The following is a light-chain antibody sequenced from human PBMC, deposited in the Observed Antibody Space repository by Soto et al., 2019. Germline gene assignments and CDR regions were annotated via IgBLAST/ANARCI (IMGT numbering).Light chain of an antibody. V-gene: IGKV1-39*01. Sequence: DIQMTQSPSSLSASVGDRVTITCRASQSISSYLNWYQQKPGKAPKLLIHAASSLQSGVPSRFSGSGSGTDFTLTISSLQPEDFATYYCQQIYSTPFTFGPGTKVDIK. CDR1: QSISSY. CDR3: QQIYSTPFT. J-gene: IGKJ3*01. CDR2: AAS.